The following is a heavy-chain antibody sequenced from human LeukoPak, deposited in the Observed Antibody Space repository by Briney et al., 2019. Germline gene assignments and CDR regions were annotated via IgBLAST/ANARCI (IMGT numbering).Heavy chain of an antibody. D-gene: IGHD6-6*01. CDR1: GYTFPSYF. Sequence: ASVKVSCKASGYTFPSYFMHWVRQAPGQGLEWMGIINPTGGSTTYAQKFQGRVTMTRDTSTSTAYMELSSLRSDDTAVYYCARTAARRFDYWGQGTLVTVSS. V-gene: IGHV1-46*01. CDR2: INPTGGST. CDR3: ARTAARRFDY. J-gene: IGHJ4*02.